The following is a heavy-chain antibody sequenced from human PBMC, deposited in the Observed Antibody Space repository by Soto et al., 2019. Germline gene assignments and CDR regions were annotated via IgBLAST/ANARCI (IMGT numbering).Heavy chain of an antibody. Sequence: GSGPTLVHPPATLTLTCTVSGFSLTTGTMGVSWIRQPPGTALEWLAHIFSDNERSYSTSLQGRLIISKDTSGSQVVLSMTNVDPVDTATYYCARMNVDSYQFYYAMDVWGQGTTVTVSS. CDR2: IFSDNER. J-gene: IGHJ6*02. CDR1: GFSLTTGTMG. D-gene: IGHD4-17*01. V-gene: IGHV2-26*01. CDR3: ARMNVDSYQFYYAMDV.